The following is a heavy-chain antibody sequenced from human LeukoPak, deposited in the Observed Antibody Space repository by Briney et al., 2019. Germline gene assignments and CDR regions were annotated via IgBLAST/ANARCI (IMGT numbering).Heavy chain of an antibody. CDR3: AAAWIVATRDAFDV. V-gene: IGHV1-58*01. J-gene: IGHJ3*01. D-gene: IGHD5-12*01. Sequence: SVKVSCTASGFTFTSSAVQWVRQARGQRLEWIGWIVVGSGNTNYAQKFQERVTITRDMSTSTAYMELSSLRSEDTAVYYCAAAWIVATRDAFDVWGKGTMVTVSS. CDR2: IVVGSGNT. CDR1: GFTFTSSA.